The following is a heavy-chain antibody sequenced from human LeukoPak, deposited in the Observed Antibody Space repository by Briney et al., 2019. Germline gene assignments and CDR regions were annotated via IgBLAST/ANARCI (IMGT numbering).Heavy chain of an antibody. CDR2: INPNSGGT. J-gene: IGHJ4*02. CDR3: ARAPPRELPPPY. CDR1: GYTFTGYY. Sequence: ASVKVSCKASGYTFTGYYMHWVRQAPGQGLEWMGWINPNSGGTNYAQKFQDRVTMTRDTSISTAYMELSRLRSDDTAVYYCARAPPRELPPPYWGQGTLVTVSS. V-gene: IGHV1-2*02. D-gene: IGHD1-26*01.